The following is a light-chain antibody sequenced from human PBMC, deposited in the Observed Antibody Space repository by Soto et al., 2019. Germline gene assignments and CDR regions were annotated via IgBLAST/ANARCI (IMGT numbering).Light chain of an antibody. J-gene: IGKJ4*01. Sequence: DIQMTQSPSSLSASIGDRVTITCRASEGFSNYIAWFQQKPGKAPTLLIDAASTLQSGVPSRFSGSGSGTDFTLTINNLQPDDVATYYCQKYNNGGPLTFGGGTKVEIK. CDR1: EGFSNY. CDR2: AAS. V-gene: IGKV1-27*01. CDR3: QKYNNGGPLT.